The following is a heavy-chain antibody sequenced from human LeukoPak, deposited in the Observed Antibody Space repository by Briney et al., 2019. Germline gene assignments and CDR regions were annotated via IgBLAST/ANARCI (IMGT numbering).Heavy chain of an antibody. V-gene: IGHV7-4-1*02. J-gene: IGHJ4*02. CDR3: ARLRGYGDYESQVALDY. Sequence: ASVKVSCKTSGYTFTSYGISWVRQAPGQGLEWMGWINTNTGNPTYAQGFTGRFVFSLDTSVSTAYLQISSPKAEDTAVYYCARLRGYGDYESQVALDYWGQGTLVTVSS. CDR2: INTNTGNP. CDR1: GYTFTSYG. D-gene: IGHD4-17*01.